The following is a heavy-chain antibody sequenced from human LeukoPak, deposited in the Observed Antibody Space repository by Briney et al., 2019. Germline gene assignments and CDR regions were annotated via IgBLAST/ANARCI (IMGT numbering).Heavy chain of an antibody. Sequence: PSETLSLTCTVSGGSISSYYWSWIRQPPGKGLEWIGYIYYSGSTNYNPSLKSRVTISVDTSKNQFSLKLSSVTAADTAVYCCANYYDSSGYTTWGQGTLVTVSS. V-gene: IGHV4-59*01. J-gene: IGHJ5*02. CDR2: IYYSGST. CDR1: GGSISSYY. D-gene: IGHD3-22*01. CDR3: ANYYDSSGYTT.